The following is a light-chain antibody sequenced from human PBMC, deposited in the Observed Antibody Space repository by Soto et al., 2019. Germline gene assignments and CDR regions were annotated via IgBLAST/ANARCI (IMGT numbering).Light chain of an antibody. CDR1: SSNIGSNY. CDR3: AAWDDSLSGVV. J-gene: IGLJ2*01. CDR2: RNS. Sequence: QSVLTQPPSASGTPGQMVTISCSGSSSNIGSNYVYWYQQLPGTVPQLLIYRNSERPSGVPDRFSGSKSGTSASLAISGLRSEDEADYYCAAWDDSLSGVVFGGGTKLTVL. V-gene: IGLV1-47*01.